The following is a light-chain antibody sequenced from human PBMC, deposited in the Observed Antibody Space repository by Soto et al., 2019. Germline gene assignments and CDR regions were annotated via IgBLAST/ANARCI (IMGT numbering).Light chain of an antibody. V-gene: IGKV1-39*01. CDR2: AAS. CDR3: QQSYSTPTPPT. CDR1: QSITTH. Sequence: DIQMTQSPSSLSASVGDRVTMTCRARQSITTHVTWYQQKPGKAPKLLIYAASILQSGVPSRFSGSGSGTDFTLTIRSLQPEDFATYFCQQSYSTPTPPTFGQGTKVEIK. J-gene: IGKJ2*01.